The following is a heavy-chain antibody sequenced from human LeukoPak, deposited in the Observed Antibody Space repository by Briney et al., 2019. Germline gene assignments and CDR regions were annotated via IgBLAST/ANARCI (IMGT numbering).Heavy chain of an antibody. Sequence: PSETLSLTCTVSGGSISSYYWSWIRQPAGKGLEWIGRIYTSGSTNYNPSLKSRVTMSVDTSKNQFSLKLSSVTAADTAVYYCARPGRQDAYNGHYWYFDLWGRGTLVTVSS. V-gene: IGHV4-4*07. CDR1: GGSISSYY. J-gene: IGHJ2*01. D-gene: IGHD5-24*01. CDR3: ARPGRQDAYNGHYWYFDL. CDR2: IYTSGST.